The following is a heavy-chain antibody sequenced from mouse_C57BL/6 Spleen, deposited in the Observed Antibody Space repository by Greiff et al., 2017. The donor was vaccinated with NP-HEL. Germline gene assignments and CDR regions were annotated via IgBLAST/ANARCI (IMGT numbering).Heavy chain of an antibody. J-gene: IGHJ4*01. Sequence: EVQGVESGPELVKPGASVKISCKASGYSFTDYNMNWVKQSNGKSLEWIGVINPNYGTTSYNQKFKGKATLTVDQSSSTAYMQLNSLTSEDSAVYYCAGYYDYPYYYAMDYWGQGTSVTVSS. D-gene: IGHD2-4*01. V-gene: IGHV1-39*01. CDR3: AGYYDYPYYYAMDY. CDR1: GYSFTDYN. CDR2: INPNYGTT.